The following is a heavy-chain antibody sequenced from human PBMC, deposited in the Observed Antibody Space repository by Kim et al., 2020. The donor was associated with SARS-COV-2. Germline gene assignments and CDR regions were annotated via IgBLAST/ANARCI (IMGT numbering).Heavy chain of an antibody. CDR1: GFTFSSYW. Sequence: GGSLRLSCAASGFTFSSYWMHWVRQVPGKGLVWVSRINSDGSSTSYADSVKGRFTISRDNAKNMLYLQMNSLRVEDTAVYYCARPLNWHDDLDYWGQGTLVTVSS. CDR2: INSDGSST. V-gene: IGHV3-74*01. CDR3: ARPLNWHDDLDY. J-gene: IGHJ4*02. D-gene: IGHD1-1*01.